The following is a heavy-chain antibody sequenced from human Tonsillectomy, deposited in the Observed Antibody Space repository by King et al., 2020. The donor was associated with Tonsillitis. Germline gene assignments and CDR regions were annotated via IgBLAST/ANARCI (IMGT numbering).Heavy chain of an antibody. Sequence: VQLVESGGVVVQPGGSLRLSCAASGFTFDDYTMHWVRQAPGKGLEWVSLISWDGGSTYYADSVKGRFTISRDNSKNSLYLQMNSLRTEDTALYYCPKDFPLERYYYGSGKRMDVWGQGTTVTVSS. CDR2: ISWDGGST. J-gene: IGHJ6*02. D-gene: IGHD3-10*01. V-gene: IGHV3-43*01. CDR3: PKDFPLERYYYGSGKRMDV. CDR1: GFTFDDYT.